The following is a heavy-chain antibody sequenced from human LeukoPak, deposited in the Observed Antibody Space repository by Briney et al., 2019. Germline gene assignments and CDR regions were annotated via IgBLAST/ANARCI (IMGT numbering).Heavy chain of an antibody. CDR3: ARDSGPGTYYSA. D-gene: IGHD3-10*01. J-gene: IGHJ5*02. CDR2: ISPGSTYI. V-gene: IGHV3-21*01. Sequence: PGGSLRLSCAASGFTVSSNYMSWVRQAPGKGLEWVSSISPGSTYIYYGDSVKGRFSISRDNTKNSLYLQMNSLRAEDTAVYFCARDSGPGTYYSAWGQGTLVTVSS. CDR1: GFTVSSNY.